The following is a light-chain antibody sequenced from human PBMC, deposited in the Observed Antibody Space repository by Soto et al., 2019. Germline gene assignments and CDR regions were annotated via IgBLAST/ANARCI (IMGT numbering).Light chain of an antibody. CDR2: DAS. J-gene: IGKJ1*01. CDR1: QSVSSY. CDR3: QQRSNWPWT. Sequence: EIVLTQSPATLPLSPGERATLSCRASQSVSSYLAWYKQKPGQAPRLLIYDASNRATGIPARFSGSGSGTDFTLTISSLEPEDFAVYYCQQRSNWPWTFGQGTKVEIK. V-gene: IGKV3-11*01.